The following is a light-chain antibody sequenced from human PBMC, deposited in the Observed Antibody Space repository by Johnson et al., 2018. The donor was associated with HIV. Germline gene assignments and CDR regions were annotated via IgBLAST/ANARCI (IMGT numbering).Light chain of an antibody. V-gene: IGLV1-44*01. J-gene: IGLJ1*01. Sequence: QSVLTQPPSVSGTPGQRVTISCSGSNSNIGSNTVNWYRHLPGTAPKLLIYTYDQRPSVVPDRFSGSKSGTSASLAISGLQAEDEADYYCGIWDSSLSAYVFGTGTKVTVL. CDR2: TYD. CDR1: NSNIGSNT. CDR3: GIWDSSLSAYV.